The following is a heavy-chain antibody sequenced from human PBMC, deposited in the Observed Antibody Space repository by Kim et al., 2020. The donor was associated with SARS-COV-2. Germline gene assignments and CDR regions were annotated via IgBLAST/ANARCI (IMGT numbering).Heavy chain of an antibody. V-gene: IGHV4-34*01. D-gene: IGHD6-19*01. J-gene: IGHJ5*01. CDR3: ARGRYSSGWFHGGQANWF. CDR1: GGSFSGYY. Sequence: SETLSLTCAVYGGSFSGYYWSWIRQPPGKGLEWIGEINHSGSTNYNPSLKSRVTISVDTSKNQFSLKLSSVTAADTAVYYCARGRYSSGWFHGGQANWF. CDR2: INHSGST.